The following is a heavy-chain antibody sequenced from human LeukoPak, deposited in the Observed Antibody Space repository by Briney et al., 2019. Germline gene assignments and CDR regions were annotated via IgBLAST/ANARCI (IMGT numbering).Heavy chain of an antibody. CDR2: IYYSGST. CDR1: GGSISSSSYY. D-gene: IGHD3-9*01. CDR3: ASRSRRGGFLTGTNYYMDV. J-gene: IGHJ6*03. V-gene: IGHV4-39*07. Sequence: PSETLSLTCTVSGGSISSSSYYWGWIRQPPGKGLEWIGSIYYSGSTYYNPSLKSRVTISVDTSKNQFSLKLSSVTAADTAVYYCASRSRRGGFLTGTNYYMDVWGKGTTVTISS.